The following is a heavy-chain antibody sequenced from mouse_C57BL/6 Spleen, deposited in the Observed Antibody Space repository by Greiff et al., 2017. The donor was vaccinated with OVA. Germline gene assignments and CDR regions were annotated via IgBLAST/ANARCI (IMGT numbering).Heavy chain of an antibody. D-gene: IGHD1-1*01. Sequence: VQLQQSGPELVKPGASVKISCKASGYSFTGYYMNWVKQSPEKSLEWIGEINPSTGGTTYNQKFKAKATLTVDKSSSTAYMQLKSLTSEDSAVYYCARGYGSFAYWGQGTLVTVSA. CDR2: INPSTGGT. CDR1: GYSFTGYY. CDR3: ARGYGSFAY. J-gene: IGHJ3*01. V-gene: IGHV1-42*01.